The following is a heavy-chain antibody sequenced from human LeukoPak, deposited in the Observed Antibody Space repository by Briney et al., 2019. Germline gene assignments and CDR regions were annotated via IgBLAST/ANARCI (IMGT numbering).Heavy chain of an antibody. Sequence: SXTLSLTCTVSGASINSGNSYWSWIRQPPGKGLEWIEYIYYSGTTYYNPSLKSRVSMSVDTSENQFSLKLNSVTAADTAVYYCARSPYFDFWAGYYDLDCWGQGTLVTVSS. J-gene: IGHJ4*02. CDR1: GASINSGNSY. D-gene: IGHD3-3*01. CDR2: IYYSGTT. CDR3: ARSPYFDFWAGYYDLDC. V-gene: IGHV4-30-4*08.